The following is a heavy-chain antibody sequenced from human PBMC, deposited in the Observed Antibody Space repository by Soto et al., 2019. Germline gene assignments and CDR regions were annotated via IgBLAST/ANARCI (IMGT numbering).Heavy chain of an antibody. Sequence: EVQLVESGGGLVQPGGSLKLSCAASGFTVSGSAVHWVRQASGKGLEWVGRIRSKTNSYATAYAASVKGRFTISRDDSKNTEYLQMNSLKTEDTAVYYCPSHLGELSFPRAFDIWGPGTMVTVSS. CDR3: PSHLGELSFPRAFDI. CDR1: GFTVSGSA. V-gene: IGHV3-73*01. J-gene: IGHJ3*02. CDR2: IRSKTNSYAT. D-gene: IGHD3-16*02.